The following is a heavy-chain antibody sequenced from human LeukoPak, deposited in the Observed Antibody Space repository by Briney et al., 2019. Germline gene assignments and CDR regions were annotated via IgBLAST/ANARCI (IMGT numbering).Heavy chain of an antibody. Sequence: QSGGSLRLSCAASGFTFSSYWMNWVRQAPGKGLVWVSRINSDGRSTSYADSVKDRFTISRDNSKNTLYLQMNSLRAEDTAVYYCARDAGIAAAGTGAYYYYYMDVWGKGTTVTVSS. J-gene: IGHJ6*03. CDR2: INSDGRST. CDR3: ARDAGIAAAGTGAYYYYYMDV. V-gene: IGHV3-74*01. D-gene: IGHD6-13*01. CDR1: GFTFSSYW.